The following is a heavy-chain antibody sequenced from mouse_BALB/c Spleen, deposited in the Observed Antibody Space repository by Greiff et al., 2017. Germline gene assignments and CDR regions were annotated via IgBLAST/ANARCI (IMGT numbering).Heavy chain of an antibody. Sequence: QVQLQQSGAELVRPGSSVKISCKASGYAFSSYWMNWVKQRPGQGLEWIGQIYPGDGDTNYNGKFKGKATLTADKSSSTAYMQLSSLTSEDSAVYFCARGDYDNYAMDYWGQGTSVTVSS. CDR1: GYAFSSYW. J-gene: IGHJ4*01. D-gene: IGHD2-4*01. CDR2: IYPGDGDT. CDR3: ARGDYDNYAMDY. V-gene: IGHV1-80*01.